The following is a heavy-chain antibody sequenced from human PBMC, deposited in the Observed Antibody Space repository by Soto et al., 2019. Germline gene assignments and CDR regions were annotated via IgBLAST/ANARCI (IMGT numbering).Heavy chain of an antibody. V-gene: IGHV4-34*01. J-gene: IGHJ4*02. CDR2: INHSGST. CDR1: GGSFSGYY. Sequence: SETLSLTCAVYGGSFSGYYWSWIRQPPGKGLEWIGEINHSGSTNYNPSLKSRVTISVDTSKNQFSLKLSSVTAADTAVYYCARGPRRSIAVAATLDYWGQGTLVTVSS. D-gene: IGHD6-19*01. CDR3: ARGPRRSIAVAATLDY.